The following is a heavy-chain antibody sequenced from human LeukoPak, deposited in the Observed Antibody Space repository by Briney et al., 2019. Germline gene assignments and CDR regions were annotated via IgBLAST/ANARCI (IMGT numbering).Heavy chain of an antibody. D-gene: IGHD6-6*01. V-gene: IGHV3-7*01. Sequence: PGGSLRLSCAASGFTFSSHWMSWVRQAPGKGLEGVAKIKQDGSEKYYVDSVKGRFTISRDNAKNSLYLQMNSLRPEDTAVYYCARAPAAARPYYFDYWGQGTLVTVSS. CDR2: IKQDGSEK. J-gene: IGHJ4*02. CDR3: ARAPAAARPYYFDY. CDR1: GFTFSSHW.